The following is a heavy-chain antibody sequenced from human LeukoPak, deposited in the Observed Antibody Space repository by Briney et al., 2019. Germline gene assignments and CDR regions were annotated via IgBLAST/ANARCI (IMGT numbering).Heavy chain of an antibody. J-gene: IGHJ4*02. V-gene: IGHV3-7*01. CDR2: IDQDGREK. CDR3: ARERQGSSGYDGKESFDY. Sequence: GESLKISCVGSAFRFSNSWMSWVRHVPGKGLEWVANIDQDGREKNYVDSVKGRFTISRDNGQSSLYLEMHSLRAEDTAVYYCARERQGSSGYDGKESFDYWGQGTLVTISS. D-gene: IGHD6-25*01. CDR1: AFRFSNSW.